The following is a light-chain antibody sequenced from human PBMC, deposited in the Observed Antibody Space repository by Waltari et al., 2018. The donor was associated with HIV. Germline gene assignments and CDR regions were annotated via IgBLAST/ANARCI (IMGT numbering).Light chain of an antibody. CDR2: GAS. CDR1: QRISTN. V-gene: IGKV3-15*01. Sequence: VMTQSPATLSVSPGDRATLTRKTSQRISTNLAWYQQKPGQVPRLLINGASTRATGIPDRFSGSTSGTDFTLTISSLQSEDSAVYYCQQYNNWPFTFGPGTRLEIK. J-gene: IGKJ3*01. CDR3: QQYNNWPFT.